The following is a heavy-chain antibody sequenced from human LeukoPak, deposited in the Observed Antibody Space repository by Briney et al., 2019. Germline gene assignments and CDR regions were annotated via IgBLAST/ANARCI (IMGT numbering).Heavy chain of an antibody. CDR3: ARMDYVGPFDI. D-gene: IGHD3-10*02. CDR2: ISSSGSSI. CDR1: GFTFSSYE. J-gene: IGHJ3*02. Sequence: GGSLRLSCAASGFTFSSYEMNWVRQAPGKGLEWISYISSSGSSISYADSVKGRFTISRDNSKNTLYLQMNSLRAEDTAVYYCARMDYVGPFDIWGQGTMVTVSS. V-gene: IGHV3-48*03.